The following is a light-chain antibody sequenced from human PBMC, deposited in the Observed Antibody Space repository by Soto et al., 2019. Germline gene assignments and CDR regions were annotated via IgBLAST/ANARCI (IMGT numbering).Light chain of an antibody. CDR3: CSYASSSTFV. V-gene: IGLV2-23*03. J-gene: IGLJ2*01. Sequence: QSALTQPASVSGSPGQSITISCTGTSNDVGSYNLVSWYQQHPGKAPKLMIYEGSKRPSGVSNRISGSKSDNTASLTISGLQAEDEAGYYCCSYASSSTFVFGGGTKLTVL. CDR2: EGS. CDR1: SNDVGSYNL.